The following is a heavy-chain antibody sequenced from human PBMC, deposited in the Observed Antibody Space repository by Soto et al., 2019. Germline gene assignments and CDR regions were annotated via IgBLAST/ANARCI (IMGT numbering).Heavy chain of an antibody. J-gene: IGHJ5*02. CDR2: IYYSGST. CDR1: GGSISSGDYY. CDR3: ARLYDVDTDNWLDP. Sequence: SETLSLTCTVSGGSISSGDYYWSWLRQPPGKGLEWIGYIYYSGSTNYSPSFQGHVTISVDKSIGTAYLQWSSLKASDTAMYYRARLYDVDTDNWLDPWGQGTLVTVSS. V-gene: IGHV4-30-4*02. D-gene: IGHD3-10*02.